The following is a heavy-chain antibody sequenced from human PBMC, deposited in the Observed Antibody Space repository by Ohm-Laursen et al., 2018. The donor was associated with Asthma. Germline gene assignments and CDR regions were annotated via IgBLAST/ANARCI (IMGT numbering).Heavy chain of an antibody. Sequence: ASVKVSCKASGYSLSSNAISWVRQAPGQRPEWMGWIYIRNTNYAPKFRDRITLSTDTSTNTAYMDLRSLRSDDTAVYYCVRGVVDRFDFWGQGSLVIVSS. J-gene: IGHJ4*02. D-gene: IGHD2-21*01. V-gene: IGHV1-18*04. CDR1: GYSLSSNA. CDR2: IYIRNT. CDR3: VRGVVDRFDF.